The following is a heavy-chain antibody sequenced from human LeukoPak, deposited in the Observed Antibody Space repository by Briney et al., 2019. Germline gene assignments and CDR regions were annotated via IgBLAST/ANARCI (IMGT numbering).Heavy chain of an antibody. V-gene: IGHV4-34*01. Sequence: SETLSLTCAVYGGSFSGYYWSWIRQPPGKGLEWIGEINHSGSTNYNPSLKSRVTISVDTSKNQFSLKLSSVTAADTAVYYCARAELWEPFDYWGQGTLVTVSS. CDR3: ARAELWEPFDY. CDR1: GGSFSGYY. CDR2: INHSGST. D-gene: IGHD1-26*01. J-gene: IGHJ4*02.